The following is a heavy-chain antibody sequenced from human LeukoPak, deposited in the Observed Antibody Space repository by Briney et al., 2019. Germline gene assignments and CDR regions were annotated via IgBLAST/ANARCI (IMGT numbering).Heavy chain of an antibody. CDR2: IRSKAYGGTT. J-gene: IGHJ4*02. CDR3: TRDQTPYY. V-gene: IGHV3-49*04. Sequence: GGSLSLSCTASGFTFGDYAMTWVRQATGKGLEWVGFIRSKAYGGTTEYAASVKGRFTNSRDDSKSIAYLQMNSLKTEDTAVYYCTRDQTPYYWGQGTLVTVSS. CDR1: GFTFGDYA.